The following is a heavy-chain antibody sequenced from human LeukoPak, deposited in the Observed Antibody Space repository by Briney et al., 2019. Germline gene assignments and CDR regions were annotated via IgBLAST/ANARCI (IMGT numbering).Heavy chain of an antibody. V-gene: IGHV3-23*01. CDR3: ARTRSGSYDH. Sequence: GGSLRLSCAASGFTFISYAMAWVRQAPGKGLEWVSTISAYGGKTYYADSVKGRFTISRDNSKNTLYLQMGSLRAEDMAVYYCARTRSGSYDHWGQGTLVTVSS. CDR1: GFTFISYA. D-gene: IGHD1-26*01. J-gene: IGHJ4*02. CDR2: ISAYGGKT.